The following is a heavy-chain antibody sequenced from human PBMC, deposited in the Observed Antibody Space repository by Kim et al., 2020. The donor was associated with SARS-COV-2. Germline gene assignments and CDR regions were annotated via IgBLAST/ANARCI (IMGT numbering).Heavy chain of an antibody. CDR3: ARWSRIVVVPADNGMDV. CDR1: GGSFSGYY. CDR2: INHSGST. D-gene: IGHD2-2*01. V-gene: IGHV4-34*01. Sequence: SETLSLTCAVYGGSFSGYYWSWIRQPPGKGLEWIGEINHSGSTNYNPSLKSRVTISVDTSKNQFSLKLSSVTAADTAVYYCARWSRIVVVPADNGMDVWG. J-gene: IGHJ6*01.